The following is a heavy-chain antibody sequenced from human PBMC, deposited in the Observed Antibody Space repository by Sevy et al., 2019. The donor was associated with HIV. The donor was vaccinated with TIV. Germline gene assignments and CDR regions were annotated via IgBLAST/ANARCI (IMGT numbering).Heavy chain of an antibody. J-gene: IGHJ4*02. D-gene: IGHD3-22*01. CDR2: FDPEDGET. V-gene: IGHV1-24*01. CDR1: GYTLTELS. CDR3: ATDPRGYYDSSGYYLGYFDY. Sequence: ASVKVSCKVSGYTLTELSMHWVRQAPGKGLEWMGGFDPEDGETIYAQMFQGRVTMTEDTSTDTAYMELSSLRSEDTAVYYCATDPRGYYDSSGYYLGYFDYWGQGTLVTVSS.